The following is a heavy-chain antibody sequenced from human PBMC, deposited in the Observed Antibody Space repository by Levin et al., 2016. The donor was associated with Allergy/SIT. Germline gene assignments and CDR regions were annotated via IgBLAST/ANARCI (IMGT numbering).Heavy chain of an antibody. J-gene: IGHJ4*02. CDR2: ISYDGSNK. V-gene: IGHV3-30*18. D-gene: IGHD3-10*01. Sequence: WIRQPPGKGLEWVAVISYDGSNKYYADSVKGRFTISRDNSKNTLYLQMNSLRAEDTAVYYCAKDRMVRGVYLIDYWGQGTLVTVSS. CDR3: AKDRMVRGVYLIDY.